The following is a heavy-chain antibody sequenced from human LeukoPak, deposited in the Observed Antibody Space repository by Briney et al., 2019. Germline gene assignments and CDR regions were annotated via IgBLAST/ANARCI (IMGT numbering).Heavy chain of an antibody. CDR1: GGTFSSYA. J-gene: IGHJ4*02. D-gene: IGHD2-2*01. CDR2: IISIFDAA. CDR3: ASGEYQLLPFDY. Sequence: SVKVSCKASGGTFSSYALSWVRQAPGQGLEWMGGIISIFDAANFAQKFQGRVTITTDESTSTAYMELSSLRSEDTAVYYCASGEYQLLPFDYWGQGTLVTVSS. V-gene: IGHV1-69*05.